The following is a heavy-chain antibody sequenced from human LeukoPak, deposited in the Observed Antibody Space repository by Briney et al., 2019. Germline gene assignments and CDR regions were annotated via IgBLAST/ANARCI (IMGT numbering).Heavy chain of an antibody. CDR1: GYSISSGYY. J-gene: IGHJ6*03. V-gene: IGHV4-38-2*02. CDR2: IYHSGST. Sequence: SETLSLTCAVSGYSISSGYYWGWIRQPPGKGLEWIGSIYHSGSTYYNPSLKSRVTISVDTSKNQFSLKLSSVTAADTAVYYCAREAVRGVPPPRYYYYYMDVWGKGTTVTVSS. D-gene: IGHD3-10*01. CDR3: AREAVRGVPPPRYYYYYMDV.